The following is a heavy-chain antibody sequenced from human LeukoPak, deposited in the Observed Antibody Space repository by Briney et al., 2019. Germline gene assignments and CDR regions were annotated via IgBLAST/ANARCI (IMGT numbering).Heavy chain of an antibody. Sequence: PGGSLRLSCAASGFTFSSYAMGWVRQAPGKGLEWVSTIRGNNSNTYYADSVKGRFTISRDNSKNTLYLQMNSLRAEDTAVYYCAKSILTFPSYFDYWGQGTLVTVSS. CDR3: AKSILTFPSYFDY. CDR1: GFTFSSYA. CDR2: IRGNNSNT. D-gene: IGHD2-2*02. J-gene: IGHJ4*02. V-gene: IGHV3-23*01.